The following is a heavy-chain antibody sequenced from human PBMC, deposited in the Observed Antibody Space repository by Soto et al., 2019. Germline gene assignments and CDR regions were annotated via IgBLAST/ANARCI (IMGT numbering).Heavy chain of an antibody. Sequence: QLQLQESGPGLVKPSETLSLTCTVSGGSISSSSYYWGWIRQPPGKGLEWIGSIYYSGSTYYNPSLKSRVTISVDTSKNQFSLKLSSVTAADTAVYYCARYAPWEYEAFDIWGQGTMVTVSS. D-gene: IGHD1-26*01. J-gene: IGHJ3*02. CDR2: IYYSGST. CDR3: ARYAPWEYEAFDI. CDR1: GGSISSSSYY. V-gene: IGHV4-39*01.